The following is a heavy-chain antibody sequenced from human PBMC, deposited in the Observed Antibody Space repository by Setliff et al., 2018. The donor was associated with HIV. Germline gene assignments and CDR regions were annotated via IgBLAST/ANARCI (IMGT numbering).Heavy chain of an antibody. CDR1: GFTYRTFS. CDR2: ITGSGSTT. J-gene: IGHJ4*02. Sequence: GSLRLSCAASGFTYRTFSMSWVRQAPGKGLEWVSAITGSGSTTYYTDSVKGRFTISRDNSNNTLFLHMGNLRAEDTAIYYCAKSDYNYNNLAGPNYFDFWGQGTLVTVSS. V-gene: IGHV3-23*01. D-gene: IGHD5-12*01. CDR3: AKSDYNYNNLAGPNYFDF.